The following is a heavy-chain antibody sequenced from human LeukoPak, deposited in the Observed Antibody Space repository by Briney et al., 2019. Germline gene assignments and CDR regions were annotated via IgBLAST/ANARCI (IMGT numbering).Heavy chain of an antibody. V-gene: IGHV1-18*01. CDR3: ARDSPSKSIAARPYDY. Sequence: ASVKVSCKASGYTFTSYGISWVRQAPGQGLEWMGWISAYNGNTNYAQKLQGRVTMTTDTSTSTAYMELRSLRSDDTAVYYCARDSPSKSIAARPYDYWGQGTLVIVSS. CDR2: ISAYNGNT. CDR1: GYTFTSYG. D-gene: IGHD6-6*01. J-gene: IGHJ4*02.